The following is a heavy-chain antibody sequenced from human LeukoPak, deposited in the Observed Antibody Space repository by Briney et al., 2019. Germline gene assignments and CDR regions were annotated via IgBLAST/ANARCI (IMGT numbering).Heavy chain of an antibody. CDR3: ASGGFGGNDAFDI. CDR2: SSGTGYNI. J-gene: IGHJ3*02. Sequence: GASVKVSCRASGYTFNSYGITWVRQAPGQGLEWMAWSSGTGYNIEYAQKFQDGVTMTTDTSTSTAYMELRSLRSEDTAVYYCASGGFGGNDAFDIWGQGTMVTVSS. CDR1: GYTFNSYG. D-gene: IGHD3-16*01. V-gene: IGHV1-18*01.